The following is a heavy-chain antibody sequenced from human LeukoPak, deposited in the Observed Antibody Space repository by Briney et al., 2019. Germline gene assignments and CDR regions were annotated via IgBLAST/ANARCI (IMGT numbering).Heavy chain of an antibody. V-gene: IGHV3-23*01. D-gene: IGHD3-16*01. CDR1: GFTFSNYA. Sequence: GGSLRLSCAASGFTFSNYAMNWVRQAPGKGLEWVSGIRGSGDNTYYADSVKGRFTISRDNSKNTLYLQMNSLRAEDTAVYYCAKGGRGLKWFDPWGQGTLVTVSS. CDR3: AKGGRGLKWFDP. J-gene: IGHJ5*02. CDR2: IRGSGDNT.